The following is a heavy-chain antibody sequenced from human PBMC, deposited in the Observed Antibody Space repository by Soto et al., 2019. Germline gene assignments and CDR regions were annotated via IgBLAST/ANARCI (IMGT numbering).Heavy chain of an antibody. D-gene: IGHD5-12*01. V-gene: IGHV1-46*01. J-gene: IGHJ6*02. CDR3: ARDHSGGYALLHPVAVERQYYYYGMDV. Sequence: QVQLVQSGAEVKKPGASVKVSCKASGYTFTSYYMHWVRQAPGQGLEWMGIINPSGGSTSYAQKFQGRVNMTRDTSTSTVYMELSSLRSEDTAVYYCARDHSGGYALLHPVAVERQYYYYGMDVWGQGTTVTVSS. CDR2: INPSGGST. CDR1: GYTFTSYY.